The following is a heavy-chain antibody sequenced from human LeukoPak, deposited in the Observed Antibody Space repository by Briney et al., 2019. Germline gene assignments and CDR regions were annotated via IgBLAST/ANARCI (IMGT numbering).Heavy chain of an antibody. V-gene: IGHV3-7*01. CDR1: GFTFSSYW. CDR3: ARALRGRGYCSSTSCPPPAFDI. D-gene: IGHD2-2*01. J-gene: IGHJ3*02. Sequence: GGSLRLSCAASGFTFSSYWMSWVRQAPGKGLEWVANIKQDGSEKYYVDSVKGRFTISRDNAKNSLYLQMNSLRAEDTAVYYCARALRGRGYCSSTSCPPPAFDIWGQGTMVTVSS. CDR2: IKQDGSEK.